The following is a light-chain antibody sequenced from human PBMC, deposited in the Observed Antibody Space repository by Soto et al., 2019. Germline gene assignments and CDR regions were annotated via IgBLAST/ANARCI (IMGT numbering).Light chain of an antibody. CDR2: GAS. J-gene: IGKJ1*01. Sequence: IVPTQCPCKMRLFTGEPATLSCSASQSVSSSYLAWYQQKPGQPPRLLIYGASSRATGIPDRFGGSGSGTEFTLTINSPQSEDFAVYYCQQFKKWRRTFGQGTKVDSK. CDR3: QQFKKWRRT. V-gene: IGKV3-20*01. CDR1: QSVSSSY.